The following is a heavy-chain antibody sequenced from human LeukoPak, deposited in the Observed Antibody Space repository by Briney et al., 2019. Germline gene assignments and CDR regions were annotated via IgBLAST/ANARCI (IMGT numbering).Heavy chain of an antibody. CDR2: IYYSGNT. D-gene: IGHD4-17*01. CDR1: GGSISSSSYY. Sequence: ETLSLTCTVSGGSISSSSYYWGWIRQPPGKGLEWIGSIYYSGNTYYNPSLKSRVTISVDTSKKQFSLKLTSVTAADTAIYYCAREYGFMTTVFHAFDIWGQGTMVTVSS. V-gene: IGHV4-39*07. J-gene: IGHJ3*02. CDR3: AREYGFMTTVFHAFDI.